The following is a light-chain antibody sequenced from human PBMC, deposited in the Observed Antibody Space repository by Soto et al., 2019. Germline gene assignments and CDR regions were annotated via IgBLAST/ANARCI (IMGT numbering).Light chain of an antibody. CDR3: SSYTSSSTFYV. CDR2: DVS. CDR1: SSDVGGYNY. Sequence: QSVLTHPASVXGSPGQSITISCTGTSSDVGGYNYVSWYQQHPGKAPKLMIYDVSNRPSGVSNRFSGSKSGNTASLTISGLQAEDEADYYCSSYTSSSTFYVFGTGTKVTVL. J-gene: IGLJ1*01. V-gene: IGLV2-14*01.